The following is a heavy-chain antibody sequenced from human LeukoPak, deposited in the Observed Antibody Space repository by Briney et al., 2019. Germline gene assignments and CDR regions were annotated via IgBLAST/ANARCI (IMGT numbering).Heavy chain of an antibody. J-gene: IGHJ5*02. D-gene: IGHD2-2*01. V-gene: IGHV5-51*01. Sequence: GESLKISCKGSGYSFTSYWIGWVRQMTGKGLEWMVIIYPGDSDTRYSPSFQGQVTISADKSISTAYLQWSSLKASDTAMYYCARGYCSSTSCYPNWFDPWGQGTLVTVSS. CDR2: IYPGDSDT. CDR3: ARGYCSSTSCYPNWFDP. CDR1: GYSFTSYW.